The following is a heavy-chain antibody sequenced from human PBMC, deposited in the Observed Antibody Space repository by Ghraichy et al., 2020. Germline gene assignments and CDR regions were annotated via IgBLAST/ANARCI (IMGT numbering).Heavy chain of an antibody. CDR3: ARTGEWELPGAFDI. CDR2: IYSGGST. Sequence: LSLTCAASGFTVSSNYMSWVRQAPGKGLEWVSVIYSGGSTYYADSVKGRFTISRDNSKNMLYLQMNSLRAVDTAVYYCARTGEWELPGAFDIWGQGTMVTVSS. D-gene: IGHD1-26*01. V-gene: IGHV3-53*01. CDR1: GFTVSSNY. J-gene: IGHJ3*02.